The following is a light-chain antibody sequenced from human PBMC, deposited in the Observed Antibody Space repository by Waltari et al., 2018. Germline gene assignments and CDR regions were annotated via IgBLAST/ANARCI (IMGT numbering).Light chain of an antibody. V-gene: IGKV4-1*01. J-gene: IGKJ1*01. CDR1: RSVLRSANNKNC. CDR3: QQYHTSPPT. Sequence: DIVMTQSPDSLAVSLGERVTINCKSSRSVLRSANNKNCLAWYQQKTGQKPHMLIYWAFTRDSGVPDRFTGGGSATDFTLTISSLQAEDEAVYFCQQYHTSPPTFGLGTKVEVK. CDR2: WAF.